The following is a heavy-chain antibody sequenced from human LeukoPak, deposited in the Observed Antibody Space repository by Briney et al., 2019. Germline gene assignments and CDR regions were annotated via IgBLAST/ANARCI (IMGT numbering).Heavy chain of an antibody. CDR1: DGSISSGSNY. Sequence: PSETLSLTCTVSDGSISSGSNYWSWIRQPAGKGLEWIGRIYTSGSTNYNPSLKSRVTISVDTSKNQFSLKLSSVTAADTAVYYCARGYGGNSGRYYYYYMDVWGKGTTVTISS. CDR3: ARGYGGNSGRYYYYYMDV. D-gene: IGHD4-23*01. V-gene: IGHV4-61*02. CDR2: IYTSGST. J-gene: IGHJ6*03.